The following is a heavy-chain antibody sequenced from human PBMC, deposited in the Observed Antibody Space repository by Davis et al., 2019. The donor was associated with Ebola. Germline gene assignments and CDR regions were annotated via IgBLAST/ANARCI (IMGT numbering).Heavy chain of an antibody. V-gene: IGHV3-73*01. CDR3: AMSGYSYGPFDY. Sequence: GGSLKLSCAASGFTFSGSAMHWVRQASGKGLEWVGRIRSKANSYATAYAASVKGRFTISRDDSKNTAYLQMNSLRAEDTAVYYCAMSGYSYGPFDYWGQGTLVTVSS. J-gene: IGHJ4*02. CDR2: IRSKANSYAT. CDR1: GFTFSGSA. D-gene: IGHD5-18*01.